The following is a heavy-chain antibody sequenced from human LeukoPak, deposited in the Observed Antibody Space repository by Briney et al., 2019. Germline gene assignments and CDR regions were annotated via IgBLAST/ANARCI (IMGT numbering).Heavy chain of an antibody. D-gene: IGHD6-19*01. V-gene: IGHV3-7*01. CDR2: IQSDGSEK. CDR3: ARDSAVATYYGVDV. CDR1: GFTFSSYA. Sequence: GGSLRLSCAASGFTFSSYAMSWVRQAPGKGLEWGANIQSDGSEKNYIDSVQGRFTVSRDNAKTSLYLQMNSLRAEDTAVYYCARDSAVATYYGVDVWGQGTTVTVS. J-gene: IGHJ6*02.